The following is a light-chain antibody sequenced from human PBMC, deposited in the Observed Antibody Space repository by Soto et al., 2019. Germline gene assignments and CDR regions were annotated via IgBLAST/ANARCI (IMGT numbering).Light chain of an antibody. CDR1: QSVSSN. J-gene: IGKJ2*01. CDR2: GVY. V-gene: IGKV3-15*01. CDR3: QHYNNWPYT. Sequence: EIVMTQSPATLSVSPGERATHSCRASQSVSSNLAWYQQKPGQAPRLLIYGVYSRATGIPARFSGSGSGTEFTLSISSMQSEDFAVYYCQHYNNWPYTFGQGTKVEIK.